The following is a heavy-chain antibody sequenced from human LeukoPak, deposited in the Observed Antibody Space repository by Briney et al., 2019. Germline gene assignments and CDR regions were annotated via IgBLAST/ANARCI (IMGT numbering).Heavy chain of an antibody. J-gene: IGHJ6*02. CDR1: GFTFGSYD. Sequence: GGSLRLSCAASGFTFGSYDMHWVRHATGKGLEWVSAIGTAGDTYYPGSVKGRFTISRENAKNSLYLQMNSLRAEDTAVYYCARSLRFLEWFGSYYYGMDVWGQGTTVTVSS. V-gene: IGHV3-13*01. CDR3: ARSLRFLEWFGSYYYGMDV. D-gene: IGHD3-3*01. CDR2: IGTAGDT.